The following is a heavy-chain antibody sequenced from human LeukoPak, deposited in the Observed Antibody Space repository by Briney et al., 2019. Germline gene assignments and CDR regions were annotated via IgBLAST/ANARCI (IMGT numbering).Heavy chain of an antibody. Sequence: PGGSLRLSCAASGLTFSSYSMNWVRQAPGKGLEWVSYISSSSSTIYYADSVKGRFTISRDNAKNSLYLQMNSLRDEDTAVYYCAREHEPMVVAATGFDYWGQGTLVTVSS. J-gene: IGHJ4*02. CDR2: ISSSSSTI. CDR1: GLTFSSYS. D-gene: IGHD2-15*01. V-gene: IGHV3-48*02. CDR3: AREHEPMVVAATGFDY.